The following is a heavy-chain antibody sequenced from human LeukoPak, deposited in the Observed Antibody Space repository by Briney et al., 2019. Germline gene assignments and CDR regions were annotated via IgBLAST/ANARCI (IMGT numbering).Heavy chain of an antibody. CDR1: GFTFSSYS. Sequence: GGSLRLSCAASGFTFSSYSMNWVRQAPGKGLEWVSSISSSSSYIYYADSAKGRFTISRDNAKNSLYLQMNSLRAEDTAVYYCARRVVGGSMAIDYWGQGTLVTVSS. D-gene: IGHD3-10*01. CDR3: ARRVVGGSMAIDY. J-gene: IGHJ4*02. V-gene: IGHV3-21*01. CDR2: ISSSSSYI.